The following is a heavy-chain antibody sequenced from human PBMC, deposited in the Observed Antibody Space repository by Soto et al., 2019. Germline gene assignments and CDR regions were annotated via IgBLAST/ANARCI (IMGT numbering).Heavy chain of an antibody. CDR3: ARDHQVVVAATERYYYYYHMDV. CDR2: IWYDGSNK. CDR1: GFTFSSYG. J-gene: IGHJ6*03. Sequence: GGSLRLSCAASGFTFSSYGMHWVRQAPGKGLEWVAVIWYDGSNKYYADSVKGRFTISRDNSKDTLYLQMNSLRAEDTAVYYCARDHQVVVAATERYYYYYHMDVWGKGTTVTVSS. D-gene: IGHD2-15*01. V-gene: IGHV3-33*01.